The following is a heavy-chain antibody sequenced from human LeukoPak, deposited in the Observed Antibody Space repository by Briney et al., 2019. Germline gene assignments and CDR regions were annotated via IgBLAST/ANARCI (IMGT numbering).Heavy chain of an antibody. J-gene: IGHJ4*02. V-gene: IGHV4-61*02. CDR1: GGSISSGSYY. CDR2: IYTSGST. Sequence: PSETLSLTCTVSGGSISSGSYYWSWIRQPAGKGLEWIGRIYTSGSTNYNPSLKSRVTISVDTSKNQFSLKLSSVTAADTAAYYCARDRGYYDSSGYYAYYFDYWGQGTLVTVSS. CDR3: ARDRGYYDSSGYYAYYFDY. D-gene: IGHD3-22*01.